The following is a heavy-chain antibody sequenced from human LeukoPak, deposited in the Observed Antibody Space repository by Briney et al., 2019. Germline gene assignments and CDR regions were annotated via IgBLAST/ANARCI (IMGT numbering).Heavy chain of an antibody. J-gene: IGHJ4*02. D-gene: IGHD4-17*01. CDR3: ARFPRTTVTSNDY. CDR1: GGSISSSSYY. CDR2: IYYSGST. Sequence: SETLSLTCTVSGGSISSSSYYWGWIRQPPGKGLEWIGSIYYSGSTYYNPSLKSRVTISVDTSKNQFSLKLSSVTAADTAVYYCARFPRTTVTSNDYWGQGTLVTVSS. V-gene: IGHV4-39*07.